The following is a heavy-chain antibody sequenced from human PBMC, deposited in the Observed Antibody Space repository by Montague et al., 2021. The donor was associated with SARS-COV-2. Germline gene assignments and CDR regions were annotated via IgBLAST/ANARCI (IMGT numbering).Heavy chain of an antibody. CDR3: AKDLRAITLVYYDH. Sequence: SLRLSCAASGFTFNNYAMHSVRQAPGKGLEWVSGISWDSGNIVYXXSLKGRFTIPRDNAKNSLHLQMNNLRTEETALYYCAKDLRAITLVYYDHWGQGSLVTVSS. D-gene: IGHD1-14*01. J-gene: IGHJ4*02. CDR1: GFTFNNYA. CDR2: ISWDSGNI. V-gene: IGHV3-9*01.